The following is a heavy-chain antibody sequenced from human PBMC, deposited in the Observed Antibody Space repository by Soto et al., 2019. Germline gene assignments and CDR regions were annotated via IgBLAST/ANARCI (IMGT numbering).Heavy chain of an antibody. J-gene: IGHJ4*02. V-gene: IGHV4-59*01. D-gene: IGHD3-22*01. CDR2: IHNSGNSEGNT. Sequence: SETLSLTCTVSDGSISSYYWSWIRQPPGKGLEWMGYIHNSGNSEGNTNYNPSLKSRVTISVDTSKNQFSLKLTSVTAADTAVYYCARDAFYYYDSSALGVARPRFDSWGQGTMVTVSS. CDR1: DGSISSYY. CDR3: ARDAFYYYDSSALGVARPRFDS.